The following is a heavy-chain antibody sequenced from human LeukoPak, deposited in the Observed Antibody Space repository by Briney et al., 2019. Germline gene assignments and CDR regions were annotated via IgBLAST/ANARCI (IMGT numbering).Heavy chain of an antibody. Sequence: PSGTLSLTCTVSGGSISTFFWTWIRQSAGKGLEWIGRIYMGTTYYNPSVESRATISVDTSNNRFSLKLTSLTAADTAVYYCARGTEMTSSSGYYSFDYWGRGSLVTVSS. J-gene: IGHJ4*02. CDR3: ARGTEMTSSSGYYSFDY. CDR2: IYMGTT. V-gene: IGHV4-4*07. CDR1: GGSISTFF. D-gene: IGHD3-22*01.